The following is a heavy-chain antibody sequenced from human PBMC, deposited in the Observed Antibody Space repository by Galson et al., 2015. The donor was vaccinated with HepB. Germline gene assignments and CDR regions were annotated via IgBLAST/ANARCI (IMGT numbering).Heavy chain of an antibody. J-gene: IGHJ6*02. Sequence: CAISGDSVSSNSAAWNWIRQSPSRGLEWLGRTYYRSKWYNDYAVSVKSRITINPDTSKNQFSLQLNSVTPEDTAVYYCARDRWRQQLVRPNYYYYYGMDVWGQGTTVTVSS. CDR1: GDSVSSNSAA. D-gene: IGHD6-13*01. CDR3: ARDRWRQQLVRPNYYYYYGMDV. V-gene: IGHV6-1*01. CDR2: TYYRSKWYN.